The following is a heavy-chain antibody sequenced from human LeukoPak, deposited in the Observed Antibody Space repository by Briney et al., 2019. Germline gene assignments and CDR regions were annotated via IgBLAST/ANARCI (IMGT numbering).Heavy chain of an antibody. Sequence: GTSLRLSCAGSGFTFSSYGVHWVRQAPGKGLEWMAVISFDGSNKNYADSVKGRFTISRDNSKDTMYLQMNSLRAEDTAVYYCARSPVAAMPYYFDYWGQGTLVTVSS. CDR3: ARSPVAAMPYYFDY. CDR1: GFTFSSYG. J-gene: IGHJ4*02. CDR2: ISFDGSNK. D-gene: IGHD2-2*01. V-gene: IGHV3-30*03.